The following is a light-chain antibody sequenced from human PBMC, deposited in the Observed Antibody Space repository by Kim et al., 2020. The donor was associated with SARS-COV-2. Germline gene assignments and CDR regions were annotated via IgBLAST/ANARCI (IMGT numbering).Light chain of an antibody. V-gene: IGKV1-5*03. J-gene: IGKJ2*01. CDR1: QSSRNW. CDR3: KKYKSYAPYT. Sequence: DIQMTQSPSTLSASVGDRVTITCRASQSSRNWLAWYQQKPGKAPKLLIYKASSVESGVPSRFSGSGSGTEFTLTISSLQPDDVATYYCKKYKSYAPYTFGQGTKLEIK. CDR2: KAS.